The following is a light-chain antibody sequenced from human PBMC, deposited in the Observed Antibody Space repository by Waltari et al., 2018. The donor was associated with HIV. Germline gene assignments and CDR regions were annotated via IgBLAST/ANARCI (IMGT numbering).Light chain of an antibody. V-gene: IGLV1-44*01. J-gene: IGLJ2*01. CDR2: GTS. CDR1: SSNIGSTT. CDR3: AAWDDSLGGPV. Sequence: QSVLTQPPSASGTPGQRVTISCSGGSSNIGSTTVNWFQHLPGTAPNLPIYGTSDRPPGGRGRLPGSKAGTSASRASARRQSADAADNYSAAWDDSLGGPVFGGGTKLSVL.